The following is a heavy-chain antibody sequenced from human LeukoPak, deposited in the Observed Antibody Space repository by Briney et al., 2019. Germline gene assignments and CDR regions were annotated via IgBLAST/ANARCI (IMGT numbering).Heavy chain of an antibody. D-gene: IGHD2-2*01. Sequence: ASVTVSCKASGGTFSSYAISWVRQAPGQGLEWMGWINPNSGGTNYAQKLRGRVTMTTDTSTSTAYMELRSLRSDDTAVYYCARAPARNSVVFVWNDYWGQGTLVTVSS. CDR3: ARAPARNSVVFVWNDY. V-gene: IGHV1-18*01. CDR1: GGTFSSYA. CDR2: INPNSGGT. J-gene: IGHJ4*02.